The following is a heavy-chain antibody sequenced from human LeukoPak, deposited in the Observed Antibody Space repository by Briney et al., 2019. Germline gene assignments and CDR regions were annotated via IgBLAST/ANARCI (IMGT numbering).Heavy chain of an antibody. CDR2: INPNSGGT. V-gene: IGHV1-2*02. Sequence: ASVKVSCKASGYTFTGYYMHWVRQAPGQGLEWMGWINPNSGGTNYAQKFQGRVTMTRDTSISTAYMELSRLRSDDTAVYYCARAILSGLDPGDWFDPWGQGTLVTVSS. D-gene: IGHD5-12*01. CDR3: ARAILSGLDPGDWFDP. J-gene: IGHJ5*02. CDR1: GYTFTGYY.